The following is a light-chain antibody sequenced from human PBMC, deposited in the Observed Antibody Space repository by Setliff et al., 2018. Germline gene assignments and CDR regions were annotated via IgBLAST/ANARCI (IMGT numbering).Light chain of an antibody. J-gene: IGLJ1*01. V-gene: IGLV2-14*01. Sequence: QSALAQPASVSGSPGQPITISCTGTSSDVGDYKYVSWYQQLPGKAPKLIIFEVSNRPSGIPNRFSGSKSGNTASLSISGLQAEDEADYYCSSYTSLSTRVFGTGTKGTVL. CDR1: SSDVGDYKY. CDR2: EVS. CDR3: SSYTSLSTRV.